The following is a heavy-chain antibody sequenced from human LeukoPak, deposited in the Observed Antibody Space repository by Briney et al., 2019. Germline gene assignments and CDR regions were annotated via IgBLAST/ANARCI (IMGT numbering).Heavy chain of an antibody. CDR1: GGSISSSNW. Sequence: PSGTLSLTCAVSGGSISSSNWWSWVRQPPGKGLEWIGEINHSGITNYNPSLKSRVTISVDMSKNQFSLKLSSVTAADTAVYYCVRSSTYHLFDDWGQGTLVTVSS. CDR2: INHSGIT. J-gene: IGHJ4*02. CDR3: VRSSTYHLFDD. D-gene: IGHD2-15*01. V-gene: IGHV4-4*02.